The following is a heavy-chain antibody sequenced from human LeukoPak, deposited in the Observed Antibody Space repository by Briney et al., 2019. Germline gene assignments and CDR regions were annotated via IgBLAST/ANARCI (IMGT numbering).Heavy chain of an antibody. J-gene: IGHJ3*02. V-gene: IGHV4-59*08. CDR2: IYYSGGT. CDR3: ARLNGYVVVTATHAFDI. CDR1: GGSISSYY. Sequence: PSETLSLTCTVSGGSISSYYWSWIRQPPGKGLEWIGYIYYSGGTNYNPSLKSRVTISVDTSKNQFSLKLSSVTAADTAVYYCARLNGYVVVTATHAFDIWGQGTMVTVSS. D-gene: IGHD2-21*02.